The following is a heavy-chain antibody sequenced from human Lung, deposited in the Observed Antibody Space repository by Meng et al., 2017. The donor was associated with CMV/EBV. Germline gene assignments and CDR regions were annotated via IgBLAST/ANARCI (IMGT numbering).Heavy chain of an antibody. V-gene: IGHV4-59*01. Sequence: SETLSLPCTVSGGSISSYYWSWIRQPPGKGLEWIGYIYYSGSTNYNPSLKSRVTISVDTSKNQFSLKLSSVTAADTAVYYCARNSPAAPHYYYYGMDVWGQGTTVTVSS. J-gene: IGHJ6*02. CDR2: IYYSGST. CDR3: ARNSPAAPHYYYYGMDV. CDR1: GGSISSYY. D-gene: IGHD2-2*01.